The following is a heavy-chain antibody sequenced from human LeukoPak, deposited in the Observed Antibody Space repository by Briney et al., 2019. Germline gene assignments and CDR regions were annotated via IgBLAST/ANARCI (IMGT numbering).Heavy chain of an antibody. V-gene: IGHV3-30-3*01. D-gene: IGHD4-17*01. J-gene: IGHJ4*02. Sequence: GGSLRLSCAASGFTFSSYAMHWVRQAPGKGLEWVAVISYGGSNKYYADSVKGRFTISRDNSKNTLYLQMNSLRAEDTAVYYCARAHYYGDYEEYFDYWGQGTLVTVSS. CDR2: ISYGGSNK. CDR3: ARAHYYGDYEEYFDY. CDR1: GFTFSSYA.